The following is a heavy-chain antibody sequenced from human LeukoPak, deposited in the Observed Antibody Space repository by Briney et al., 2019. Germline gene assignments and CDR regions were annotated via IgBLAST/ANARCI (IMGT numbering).Heavy chain of an antibody. CDR1: GFASGFPFSDYA. D-gene: IGHD7-27*01. Sequence: PGGSLSLSCAPSGFASGFPFSDYAVSWVRRAPGKGPEWVARVNGRGATTYYADSVRGRFTISRDNSKNTVYLQMISLGADDTAVYFCAKAPATGEVHYFYSMDVWGKGTTVTVSS. CDR3: AKAPATGEVHYFYSMDV. V-gene: IGHV3-23*01. J-gene: IGHJ6*03. CDR2: VNGRGATT.